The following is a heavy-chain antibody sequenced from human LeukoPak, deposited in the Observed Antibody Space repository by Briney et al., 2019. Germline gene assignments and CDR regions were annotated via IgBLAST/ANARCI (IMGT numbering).Heavy chain of an antibody. J-gene: IGHJ4*02. Sequence: SETLSLTCTVSGGSISTYYWNWIRQPPGKGLEWIGYIYYSGSTNYNPSLKSRVTVSVDTSKNQFSLKLSSVTAADTAMYYCARDGSARYYFDYWGQGTLVTVSS. CDR3: ARDGSARYYFDY. CDR1: GGSISTYY. V-gene: IGHV4-59*01. CDR2: IYYSGST.